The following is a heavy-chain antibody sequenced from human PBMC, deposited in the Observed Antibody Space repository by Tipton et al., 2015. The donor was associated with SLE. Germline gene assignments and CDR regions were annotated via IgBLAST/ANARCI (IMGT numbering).Heavy chain of an antibody. CDR3: ARGIIAAAFLYYFDY. CDR1: GGSFSGYH. V-gene: IGHV4-34*01. CDR2: INHSGST. Sequence: TLSLTCSIYGGSFSGYHWSWIRQPPGKGLEWIGEINHSGSTNYNPSLKSRVTISVDTSKNQFSLKLSSVTAADTAVYYCARGIIAAAFLYYFDYWGQGTLVTVSS. D-gene: IGHD6-13*01. J-gene: IGHJ4*02.